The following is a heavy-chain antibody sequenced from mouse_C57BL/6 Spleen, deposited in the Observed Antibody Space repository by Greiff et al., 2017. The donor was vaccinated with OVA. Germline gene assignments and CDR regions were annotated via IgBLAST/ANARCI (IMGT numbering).Heavy chain of an antibody. CDR1: GYSITSGYY. D-gene: IGHD2-1*01. Sequence: EVKLMESGPGLVKPSQSLSLTCSVTGYSITSGYYWNWIRQFPGNKLEWMGYISYDGSNNYNPSLKNRISITRDTSKNQFFLKLNSVTTEDTATYYCARAFGNYVPYYFDYWGQGTTLTVSS. J-gene: IGHJ2*01. CDR2: ISYDGSN. CDR3: ARAFGNYVPYYFDY. V-gene: IGHV3-6*01.